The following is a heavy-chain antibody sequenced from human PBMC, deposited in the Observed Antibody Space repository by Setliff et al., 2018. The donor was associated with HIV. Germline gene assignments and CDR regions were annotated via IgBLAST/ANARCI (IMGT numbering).Heavy chain of an antibody. Sequence: PGGSLRLSCVASGFTFSNAWMSWVRQAPGKGLEWVGRIKSKTDGGTTDYAAPVKGRFTISRDDSKNTLYLQMNSLKTEDTAVYYCTSRYYYDSFLESGWGQGTLVTVSS. CDR1: GFTFSNAW. D-gene: IGHD3-22*01. CDR2: IKSKTDGGTT. V-gene: IGHV3-15*01. J-gene: IGHJ4*02. CDR3: TSRYYYDSFLESG.